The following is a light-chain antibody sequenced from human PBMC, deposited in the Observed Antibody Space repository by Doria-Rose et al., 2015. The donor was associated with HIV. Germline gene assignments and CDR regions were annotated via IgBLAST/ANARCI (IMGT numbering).Light chain of an antibody. CDR1: QSFSNTY. Sequence: TQSPGTLSLSPGERATLSCRASQSFSNTYLAWYQQKPGQAPSLLIYGGSTRATGIPDRFSASGSGTDFTLTINRLEPEDFALYYCHQYGTSWTFGQGTKVEI. CDR3: HQYGTSWT. V-gene: IGKV3-20*01. CDR2: GGS. J-gene: IGKJ1*01.